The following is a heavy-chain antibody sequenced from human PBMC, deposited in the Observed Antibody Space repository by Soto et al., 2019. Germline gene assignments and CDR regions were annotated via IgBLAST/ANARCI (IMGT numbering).Heavy chain of an antibody. CDR2: IYSGGST. CDR3: ARAFFGGTTVYYYYMDV. V-gene: IGHV3-66*01. Sequence: EVQLVESGGGLVQPGGSLRLSCAASGFTVSSNYMSWVRQAPGKGLEWVSVIYSGGSTYYADSVKGRFTISRDNSKNTLYLQMNSLRAEDTAVYYCARAFFGGTTVYYYYMDVWGKGTTVTVSS. CDR1: GFTVSSNY. D-gene: IGHD4-17*01. J-gene: IGHJ6*03.